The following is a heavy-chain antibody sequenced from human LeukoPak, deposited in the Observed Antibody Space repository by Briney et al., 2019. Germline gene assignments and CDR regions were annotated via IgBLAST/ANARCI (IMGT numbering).Heavy chain of an antibody. D-gene: IGHD5-18*01. Sequence: GRSLRLSCAASGFTFSSYAMHWVRQAPGKGLERVALTSYDGSNKYYADSVKGRFTISRDNSKNTLYLQMNSLRTGDTAMYYCAKDMGYTFGHAFDYWGQGTLVTVSS. CDR2: TSYDGSNK. V-gene: IGHV3-30-3*01. CDR1: GFTFSSYA. J-gene: IGHJ4*02. CDR3: AKDMGYTFGHAFDY.